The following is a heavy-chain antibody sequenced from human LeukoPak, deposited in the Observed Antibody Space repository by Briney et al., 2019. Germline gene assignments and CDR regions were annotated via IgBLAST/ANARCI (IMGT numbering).Heavy chain of an antibody. V-gene: IGHV4-39*01. D-gene: IGHD3-3*01. J-gene: IGHJ4*02. CDR3: ARQGPSYYDFWSGSYFDY. Sequence: SETLSLTCAVYGGSFSGYYWGWIRQPPGKGLEWIGSIYYSGSTYYNPSLKSRVTISVDTSKNQFSLKLSSVTAADTAVYYCARQGPSYYDFWSGSYFDYWGQGTLVTVSS. CDR1: GGSFSGYY. CDR2: IYYSGST.